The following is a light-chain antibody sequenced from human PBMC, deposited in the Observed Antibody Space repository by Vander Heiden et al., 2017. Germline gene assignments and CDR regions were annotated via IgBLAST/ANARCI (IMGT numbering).Light chain of an antibody. CDR3: GAWDDRLNSPV. J-gene: IGLJ2*01. V-gene: IGLV1-44*01. CDR1: NSNIGSNT. CDR2: SNN. Sequence: QSILTHAPSPSWTPCPRVIISCSGSNSNIGSNTVYWHQQLPGAAPKLLIYSNNERPSGGPDRFSGSKSGTSASLAISGLQSEDEADYYCGAWDDRLNSPVFGGGTKLTVL.